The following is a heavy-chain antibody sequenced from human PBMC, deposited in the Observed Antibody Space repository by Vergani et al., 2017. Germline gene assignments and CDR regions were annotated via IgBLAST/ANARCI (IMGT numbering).Heavy chain of an antibody. V-gene: IGHV2-26*01. D-gene: IGHD2-8*01. CDR2: IFSNDEK. CDR3: ARNGKSGDGVEFDY. CDR1: GFSLSNARMG. Sequence: QVTLKESGPVLVKPTETLTLTCTVSGFSLSNARMGVSWIRQPPGKALEWLAHIFSNDEKSYSTSLKSRLTISKDTSKSQVVLTMTNMDPVDTATYYCARNGKSGDGVEFDYGGQGTLVTVSS. J-gene: IGHJ4*02.